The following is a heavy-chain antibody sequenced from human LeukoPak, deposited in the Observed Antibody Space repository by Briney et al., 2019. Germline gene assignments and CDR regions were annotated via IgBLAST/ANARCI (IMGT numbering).Heavy chain of an antibody. J-gene: IGHJ5*02. V-gene: IGHV1-8*01. CDR2: MNPNSGNT. D-gene: IGHD1-26*01. CDR1: GYTFTSYD. CDR3: ARGDSGSYMWFDP. Sequence: ASVKVSCKASGYTFTSYDINRVRQATGQGPEWMGWMNPNSGNTGYAQKFQGRVTMTTNTSINTAYMELRSLRSDDTAVYYCARGDSGSYMWFDPWGQGTLVTVSS.